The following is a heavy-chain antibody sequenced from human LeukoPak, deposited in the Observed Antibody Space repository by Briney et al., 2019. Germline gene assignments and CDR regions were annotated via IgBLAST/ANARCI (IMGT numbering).Heavy chain of an antibody. V-gene: IGHV3-7*03. CDR2: IKEDGSEK. CDR3: CDGMDV. J-gene: IGHJ6*02. Sequence: GGSLRLSCAASGFTFSSYWMSWVRQAPGKGLEWVANIKEDGSEKHYVDSVKGRFTISRDNAKNSLYLQMNSLRSEDTATYYCCDGMDVWGQGTTVAVSS. CDR1: GFTFSSYW.